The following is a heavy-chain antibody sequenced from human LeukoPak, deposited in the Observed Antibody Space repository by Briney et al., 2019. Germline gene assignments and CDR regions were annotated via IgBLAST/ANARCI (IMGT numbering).Heavy chain of an antibody. D-gene: IGHD3-10*01. V-gene: IGHV4-30-2*01. CDR2: IYHSGGA. J-gene: IGHJ3*02. CDR3: AREYGGFGELVAFDI. CDR1: GGSISSGGYS. Sequence: SETLSLTCAVSGGSISSGGYSWSWIRQPPGKGLEWIGYIYHSGGAYYNPSLKSRVTISVDTSKNQFSLKLSSVTAADTAVYYCAREYGGFGELVAFDIWGQGTMVTVSS.